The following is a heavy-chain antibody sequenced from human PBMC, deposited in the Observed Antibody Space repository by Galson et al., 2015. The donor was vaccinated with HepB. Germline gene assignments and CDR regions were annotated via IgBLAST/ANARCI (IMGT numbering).Heavy chain of an antibody. V-gene: IGHV6-1*01. CDR2: TYYRSKWYN. CDR3: ARGNSSGWYLSGYFGY. CDR1: GDSVSSNSAA. D-gene: IGHD6-19*01. J-gene: IGHJ4*02. Sequence: CAISGDSVSSNSAAWNWIRQSPSRGLEWLGRTYYRSKWYNDYAVSVKSRITINPDTSKNQFSLQLNSVTPEDTAVYYCARGNSSGWYLSGYFGYWGQGTLVTVSS.